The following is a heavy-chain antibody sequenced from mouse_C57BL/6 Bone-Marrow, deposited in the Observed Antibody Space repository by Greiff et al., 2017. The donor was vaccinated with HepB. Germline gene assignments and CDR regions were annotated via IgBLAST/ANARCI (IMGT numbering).Heavy chain of an antibody. J-gene: IGHJ3*01. Sequence: VQLQQSGAELVRPGTSVKMSCKASGYTFTNYWIGWAKQRPGHGLEWIGDIYPGGGYTNYNEKFKGKATLTADKSSSTAYMQLSSLTSEDSAIYYCASGAWFAYWGQGTLVTVSA. V-gene: IGHV1-63*01. CDR1: GYTFTNYW. CDR3: ASGAWFAY. CDR2: IYPGGGYT.